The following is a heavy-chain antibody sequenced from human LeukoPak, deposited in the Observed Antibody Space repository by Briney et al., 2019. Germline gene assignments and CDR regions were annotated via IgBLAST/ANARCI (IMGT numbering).Heavy chain of an antibody. Sequence: ASVTVSCKASGYTFTGYYMHWVRQAPGQGLAWMGWINPNSGGTNYAQKFQGRVTMTRDTSISTAYMELSRLRSDDTAVYYCARDLVGYCSSTSCSPRPQNWFDPWGQGTLVTVSS. CDR3: ARDLVGYCSSTSCSPRPQNWFDP. J-gene: IGHJ5*02. CDR1: GYTFTGYY. V-gene: IGHV1-2*02. D-gene: IGHD2-2*01. CDR2: INPNSGGT.